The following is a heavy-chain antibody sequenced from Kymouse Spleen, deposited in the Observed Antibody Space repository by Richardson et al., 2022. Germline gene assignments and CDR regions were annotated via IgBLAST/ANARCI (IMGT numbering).Heavy chain of an antibody. V-gene: IGHV4-34*01. CDR3: ARIPITMVRGVLYYYYGMDV. CDR2: INHSGST. D-gene: IGHD3-10*01. J-gene: IGHJ6*02. Sequence: QVQLQQWGAGLLKPSETLSLTCAVYGGSFSGYYWSWIRQPPGKGLEWIGEINHSGSTNYNPSLKSRVTISVDTSKNQFSLKLSSVTAADTAVYYCARIPITMVRGVLYYYYGMDVWGQGTTVTVSS. CDR1: GGSFSGYY.